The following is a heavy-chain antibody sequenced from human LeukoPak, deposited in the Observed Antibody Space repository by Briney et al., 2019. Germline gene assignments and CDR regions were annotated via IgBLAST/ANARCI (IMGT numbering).Heavy chain of an antibody. V-gene: IGHV1-18*01. CDR3: ARENDYVWGSYRSNFDY. Sequence: ASVKLSCKASGYTFTSYGISWVRQAPGQGLEWMGWISAYNGNTNYAQKLQGRVTMTTDTSTSTAYMELRSLRSDDTAVYYCARENDYVWGSYRSNFDYWGQGTLVTVSS. J-gene: IGHJ4*02. CDR1: GYTFTSYG. CDR2: ISAYNGNT. D-gene: IGHD3-16*02.